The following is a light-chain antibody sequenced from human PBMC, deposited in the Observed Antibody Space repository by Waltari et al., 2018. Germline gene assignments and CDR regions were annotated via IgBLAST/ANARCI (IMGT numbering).Light chain of an antibody. CDR1: PRVSRP. CDR2: AAS. V-gene: IGKV3-20*01. CDR3: QHYVRLPAT. Sequence: EIVLTQSPGTLSLAPGERATLSCRASPRVSRPLAWYQQKPGQAPSLLSYAASARATGITDRFSGSGSGTDFSLTISRLEPEDFAVYYCQHYVRLPATFGQGTKVEIK. J-gene: IGKJ1*01.